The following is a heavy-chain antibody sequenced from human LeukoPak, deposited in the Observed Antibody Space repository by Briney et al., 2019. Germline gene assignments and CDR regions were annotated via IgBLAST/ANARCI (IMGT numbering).Heavy chain of an antibody. CDR2: ISGSGGST. V-gene: IGHV3-23*01. CDR3: AKVPYSSGWYGYYFDY. CDR1: GFTFSSYA. Sequence: SGGSLRLSCAASGFTFSSYAMSWVRQAPGKGLEWVSAISGSGGSTYYADSVKGRFTISRDNSKNTLYLQMNSLRAEDTAVYYCAKVPYSSGWYGYYFDYWGQGTLVTVSS. D-gene: IGHD6-19*01. J-gene: IGHJ4*02.